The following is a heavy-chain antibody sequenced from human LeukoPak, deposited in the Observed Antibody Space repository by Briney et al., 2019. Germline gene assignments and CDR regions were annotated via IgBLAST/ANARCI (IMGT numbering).Heavy chain of an antibody. D-gene: IGHD2-15*01. CDR1: GFTFSSYS. CDR3: AKDMSGGSRSAFDI. Sequence: TGGSLRLSCAASGFTFSSYSMNWVRQAPGKGLEWVSGISWNSGSIGYADSVKGRFTISRDNAKNSLYLQMNSLRAEDMALYYCAKDMSGGSRSAFDIWGQGTMVTVSS. V-gene: IGHV3-9*03. CDR2: ISWNSGSI. J-gene: IGHJ3*02.